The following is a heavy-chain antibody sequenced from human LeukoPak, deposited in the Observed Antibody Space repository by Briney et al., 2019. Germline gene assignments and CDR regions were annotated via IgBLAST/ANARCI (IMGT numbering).Heavy chain of an antibody. V-gene: IGHV1-8*03. D-gene: IGHD3-22*01. CDR3: ARVSSYYYDSSGYFWYRY. CDR1: GYTFTSYD. CDR2: MNPNSGNT. Sequence: GASVKVSCKASGYTFTSYDINWVRQATGQGLEWMGWMNPNSGNTGYAQKFQGRVTITRNTSISTAYMGLSSLRSEDTAVYYRARVSSYYYDSSGYFWYRYWGQGTLVTVSS. J-gene: IGHJ4*02.